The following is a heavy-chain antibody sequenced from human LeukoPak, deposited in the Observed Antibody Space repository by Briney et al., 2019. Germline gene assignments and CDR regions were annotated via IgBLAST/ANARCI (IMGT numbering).Heavy chain of an antibody. J-gene: IGHJ5*02. V-gene: IGHV4-34*01. D-gene: IGHD3-16*02. CDR2: INHSGST. CDR1: GGSFSGYY. Sequence: SETLSLTCAVYGGSFSGYYWSWIRQPPGKGLEWIGEINHSGSTNYNPSLKSRVTISVDTSKNQFSLKLSSVTAADTAVYYCARGPDVWGSYRYRGVVGRFDPWGQGTLVTVSS. CDR3: ARGPDVWGSYRYRGVVGRFDP.